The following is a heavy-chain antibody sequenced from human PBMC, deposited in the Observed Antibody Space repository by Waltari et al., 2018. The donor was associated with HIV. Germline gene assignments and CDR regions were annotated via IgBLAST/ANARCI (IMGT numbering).Heavy chain of an antibody. D-gene: IGHD6-25*01. Sequence: QVQLQESGPGLLKPSETLSLTCNVSGGSISSGRYYWSWIRQAPGKGLEWVGYVHYSGATGYNPSRRSPVTISLDVSKSRFYLRLTSVTAADTALYCCARDRGASNIWGQGIMVTVSS. CDR3: ARDRGASNI. CDR1: GGSISSGRYY. V-gene: IGHV4-61*01. CDR2: VHYSGAT. J-gene: IGHJ3*02.